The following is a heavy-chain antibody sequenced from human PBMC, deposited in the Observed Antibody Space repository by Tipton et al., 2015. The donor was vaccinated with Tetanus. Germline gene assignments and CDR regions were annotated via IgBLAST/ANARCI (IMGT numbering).Heavy chain of an antibody. Sequence: TLSLTCTVSGDSMTKYYWSWIRQPPGKGLEWISYIFHSGSTNYNPSLKSRISISRDTSKNQFSLSLTSVTAADTAVYYCARADYNLARKGPFDSWGQGTQVIVS. CDR3: ARADYNLARKGPFDS. CDR1: GDSMTKYY. CDR2: IFHSGST. V-gene: IGHV4-4*08. J-gene: IGHJ4*02. D-gene: IGHD5-12*01.